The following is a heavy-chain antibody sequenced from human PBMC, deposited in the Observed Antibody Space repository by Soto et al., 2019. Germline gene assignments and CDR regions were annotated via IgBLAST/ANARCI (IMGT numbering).Heavy chain of an antibody. Sequence: GGSLRLSCAASGFIFSSYAMSWVRQAPGKGLEWVSVVRDDGTSTYYADSVKGRFTISRDNSKNTLYLQMNSLRVEDTAVYFCAKTAFTSAWSPFDYWGQGTLVTVYS. D-gene: IGHD2-2*01. CDR3: AKTAFTSAWSPFDY. J-gene: IGHJ4*02. V-gene: IGHV3-23*01. CDR2: VRDDGTST. CDR1: GFIFSSYA.